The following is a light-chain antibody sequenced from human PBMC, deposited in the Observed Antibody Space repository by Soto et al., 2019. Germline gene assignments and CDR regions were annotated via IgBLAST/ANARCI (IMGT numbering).Light chain of an antibody. J-gene: IGLJ3*02. CDR3: AAWDDSLNGLV. CDR1: SSNIGNNG. V-gene: IGLV1-36*01. CDR2: YDD. Sequence: QSVLTQTPSVSAAPRQRVTISCSGSSSNIGNNGVSWYQQLPGKAPKLLIYYDDLLPSGVSDRFSGSKSGTSASLAIGGLQSEDEAEYYCAAWDDSLNGLVFGGGTKVTVL.